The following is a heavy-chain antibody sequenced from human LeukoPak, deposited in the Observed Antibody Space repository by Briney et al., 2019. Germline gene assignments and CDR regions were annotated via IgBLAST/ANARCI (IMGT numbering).Heavy chain of an antibody. D-gene: IGHD2-2*01. Sequence: SETLSLTCAVYGGSFSGYYWSWIRQPPGKGLEWVGEINHSGSTNYNPSLKSRVTISVDTSKNQFSLKLSSVTAADTAVYYCARGGGELVVPAYYFDYWGQGTLVTVSS. CDR2: INHSGST. V-gene: IGHV4-34*01. CDR3: ARGGGELVVPAYYFDY. CDR1: GGSFSGYY. J-gene: IGHJ4*02.